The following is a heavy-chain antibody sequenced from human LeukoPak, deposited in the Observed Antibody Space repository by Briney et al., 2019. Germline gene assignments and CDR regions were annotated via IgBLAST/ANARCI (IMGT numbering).Heavy chain of an antibody. V-gene: IGHV3-23*01. CDR1: GFNFNMFA. CDR3: AKEQRIRHCSEGVCMEGYYFDY. Sequence: GGSLRLSCTGSGFNFNMFAMNWVRQDLGQGLELVSGLSRGGGTTNYADSVKGRFTISRDKSQNMVFLQMNSLRPEDTAVYYCAKEQRIRHCSEGVCMEGYYFDYWSQGSLVTVSS. D-gene: IGHD2-8*01. CDR2: LSRGGGTT. J-gene: IGHJ4*02.